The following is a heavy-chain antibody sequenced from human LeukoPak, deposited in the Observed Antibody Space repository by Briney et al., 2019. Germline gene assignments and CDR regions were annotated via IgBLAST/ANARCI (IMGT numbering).Heavy chain of an antibody. CDR3: ARTTEAQSWQTRYYSYSMDV. V-gene: IGHV4-34*01. CDR2: INHSGST. CDR1: SGSFSGYY. D-gene: IGHD6-13*01. Sequence: SETLSLTGAVYSGSFSGYYWSWIRQPPGKGLKWCGEINHSGSTNYNPSLKSRVTISVDTSKNQFSLKLSSVTAADTAVYYCARTTEAQSWQTRYYSYSMDVSGKGATVTVSS. J-gene: IGHJ6*03.